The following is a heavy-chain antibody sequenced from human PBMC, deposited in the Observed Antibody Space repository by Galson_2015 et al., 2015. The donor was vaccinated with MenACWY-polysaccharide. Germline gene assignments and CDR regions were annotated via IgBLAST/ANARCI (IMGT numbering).Heavy chain of an antibody. D-gene: IGHD5-24*01. CDR1: GFTFGSYA. V-gene: IGHV3-23*01. J-gene: IGHJ3*01. CDR2: IGGSGLTT. CDR3: AKVTERASSRSPFDV. Sequence: SLRLSCAASGFTFGSYAMGWVRQAPGKGLEWVSSIGGSGLTTFYAESVKGRFTISRDNAQNILSLQMNSLRADDTARYFCAKVTERASSRSPFDVWGQGTMVTVSS.